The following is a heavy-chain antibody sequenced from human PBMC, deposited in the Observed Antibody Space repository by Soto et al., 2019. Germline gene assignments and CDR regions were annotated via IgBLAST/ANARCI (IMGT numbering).Heavy chain of an antibody. Sequence: SETLSLTCAVYGGSFSGYYWSWIRQPPGKGLEWIGEINHSGSTNYNPSLKSRVTISVDTSKNQFSLKLSSVTAADTAVYYCARGEYSSSWQPRIRYYYYGMDVWGQGTTVTVSS. CDR3: ARGEYSSSWQPRIRYYYYGMDV. V-gene: IGHV4-34*01. CDR1: GGSFSGYY. J-gene: IGHJ6*02. CDR2: INHSGST. D-gene: IGHD6-13*01.